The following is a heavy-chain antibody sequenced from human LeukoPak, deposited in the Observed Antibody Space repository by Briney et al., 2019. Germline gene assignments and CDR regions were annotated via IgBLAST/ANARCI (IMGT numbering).Heavy chain of an antibody. CDR1: GDSMSSSNYY. V-gene: IGHV4-39*07. CDR3: VREAVLSRLHYWYFDL. CDR2: IYYSGST. D-gene: IGHD3-16*02. Sequence: SETLSLTCTVSGDSMSSSNYYWGWIRQPPGKGLEWIASIYYSGSTYYTPSLKSRVTMSVDTSKNQFSLNLSSVTAADTAVYYCVREAVLSRLHYWYFDLWGRGTLVTVSS. J-gene: IGHJ2*01.